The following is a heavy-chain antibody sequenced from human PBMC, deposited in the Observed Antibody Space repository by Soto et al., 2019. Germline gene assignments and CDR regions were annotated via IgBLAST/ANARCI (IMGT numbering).Heavy chain of an antibody. J-gene: IGHJ4*02. Sequence: GGSLRLSCAASGFTFSSYSMNWVRQAPGKGLEWVSSISSSSSYIYYADSVKGRFTISRDNAKNSLYLQMNSLRAEDTAVYYCARSRQQLERPDDYWGQGTLVTVSS. CDR2: ISSSSSYI. CDR1: GFTFSSYS. V-gene: IGHV3-21*01. D-gene: IGHD6-13*01. CDR3: ARSRQQLERPDDY.